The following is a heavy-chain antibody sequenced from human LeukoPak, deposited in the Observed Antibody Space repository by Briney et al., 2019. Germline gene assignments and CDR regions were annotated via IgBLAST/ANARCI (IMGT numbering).Heavy chain of an antibody. CDR1: GYTLTELS. CDR3: ATDRISWLLPTAEPSPFDI. V-gene: IGHV1-24*01. Sequence: ASVKVSCKVFGYTLTELSMHWVRQAPGKGLEWMGGFDPEDGETIYAQKFQGRVTMTEDTSTDTAYMELSSLRSEDTAVYYCATDRISWLLPTAEPSPFDIWGQGTMVTVSS. J-gene: IGHJ3*02. CDR2: FDPEDGET. D-gene: IGHD3-22*01.